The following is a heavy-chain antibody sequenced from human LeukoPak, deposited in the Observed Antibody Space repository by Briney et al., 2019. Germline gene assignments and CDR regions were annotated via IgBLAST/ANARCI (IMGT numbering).Heavy chain of an antibody. D-gene: IGHD3-22*01. Sequence: PGGSLRLSCAASGFTFSTYGMSWVRQAPGKGLEWVAGLSGSGSSTDYADSVKGRFTISRDNSKNTLYLQMNSLRPEDTAVYYGAKTRYCDYSSGYCDWGQGTLVSVSS. J-gene: IGHJ4*02. CDR1: GFTFSTYG. V-gene: IGHV3-23*01. CDR2: LSGSGSST. CDR3: AKTRYCDYSSGYCD.